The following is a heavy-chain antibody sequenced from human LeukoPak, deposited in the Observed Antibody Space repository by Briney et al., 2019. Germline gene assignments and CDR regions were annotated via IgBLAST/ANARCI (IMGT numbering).Heavy chain of an antibody. CDR1: GGSISSSSYY. Sequence: SETLSLTCTVSGGSISSSSYYWGWIRQPPGKGLEWIGSIYYSGSTYYNPSLKSRVTISVDTSKNQFSLKLSSVTAADTAVYYCARSGGYSYGGWFDPWGQGTLVTVSS. CDR3: ARSGGYSYGGWFDP. CDR2: IYYSGST. D-gene: IGHD5-18*01. J-gene: IGHJ5*02. V-gene: IGHV4-39*01.